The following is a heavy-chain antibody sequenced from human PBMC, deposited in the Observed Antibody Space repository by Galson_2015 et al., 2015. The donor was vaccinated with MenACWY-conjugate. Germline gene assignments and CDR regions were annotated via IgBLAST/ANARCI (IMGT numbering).Heavy chain of an antibody. D-gene: IGHD2-15*01. CDR2: IYPGDSDT. Sequence: QSGAEVKKPGESLMISCQGSGYSFPNYWIGWVRQMPGKGLEWMGIIYPGDSDTKYSPSFQGQVTISADKSISTAYLQWSSLRASDTAMYYCAKLRFCSGASCFSPVDHWGQGTLVTVSS. CDR3: AKLRFCSGASCFSPVDH. CDR1: GYSFPNYW. J-gene: IGHJ4*02. V-gene: IGHV5-51*01.